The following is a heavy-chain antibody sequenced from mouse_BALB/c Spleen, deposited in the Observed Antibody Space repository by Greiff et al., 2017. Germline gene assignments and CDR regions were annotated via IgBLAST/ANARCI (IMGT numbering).Heavy chain of an antibody. Sequence: EVMLVESGGGLVKPGGSLKLSCAASGFTFSSYAMSWVRQTPEKRLEWVASISSGGSTYYPDSVKGRFTISRDNARNILYLQMSSLRSEDTAMYYCARGGNYYGSTYAMDYWGQGTSVTVSS. V-gene: IGHV5-6-5*01. CDR1: GFTFSSYA. D-gene: IGHD1-1*01. J-gene: IGHJ4*01. CDR2: ISSGGST. CDR3: ARGGNYYGSTYAMDY.